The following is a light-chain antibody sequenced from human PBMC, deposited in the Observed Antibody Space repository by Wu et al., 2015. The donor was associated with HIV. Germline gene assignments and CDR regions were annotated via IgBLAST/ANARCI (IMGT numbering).Light chain of an antibody. V-gene: IGKV1-6*01. CDR3: LQDNSYPRT. J-gene: IGKJ1*01. CDR2: AAS. CDR1: QDIKTD. Sequence: IQMTQSPSSLSASVGDRVTITCRASQDIKTDLGWYQHQPGKAPKLLIYAASTLQSGVPSRFSGSGSGTDFTLTISSLQPEDFATYYCLQDNSYPRTFGQGTKVEIK.